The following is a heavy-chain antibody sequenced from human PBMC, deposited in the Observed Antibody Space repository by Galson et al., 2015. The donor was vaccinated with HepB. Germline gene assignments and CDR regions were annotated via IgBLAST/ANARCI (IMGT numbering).Heavy chain of an antibody. CDR1: GFTFSSYG. Sequence: SLRLSCAASGFTFSSYGMHWVRQAPGKGLEWVAVIWYDGSNKYYADSVKGRFTISRDNSKNTLYLQMNSLRAEDTAVYYCARRKTGYDSTNDAFDIWGQGTMVTVSS. V-gene: IGHV3-33*01. CDR3: ARRKTGYDSTNDAFDI. J-gene: IGHJ3*02. CDR2: IWYDGSNK. D-gene: IGHD3-22*01.